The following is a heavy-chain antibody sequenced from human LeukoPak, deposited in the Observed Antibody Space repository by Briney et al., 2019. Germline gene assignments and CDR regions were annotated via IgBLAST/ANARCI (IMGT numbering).Heavy chain of an antibody. CDR1: GSTFNGHW. Sequence: PGGSLRLSCAAAGSTFNGHWMIWVRQAPGKGLEWVASIRQNGNEKYYVDSVKGRFIISRDNAENSLSLQMNSLRDEDAAMYYCARLLGESTIYDLWGQGTLVTVSS. J-gene: IGHJ5*02. V-gene: IGHV3-7*01. D-gene: IGHD3-16*01. CDR2: IRQNGNEK. CDR3: ARLLGESTIYDL.